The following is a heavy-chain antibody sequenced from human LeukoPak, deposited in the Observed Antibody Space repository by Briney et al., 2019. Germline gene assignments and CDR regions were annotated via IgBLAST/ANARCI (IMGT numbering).Heavy chain of an antibody. Sequence: PSETLSLTCAVYGGSFSGYYCSWIRQPPGKGLEWIGEINHSGRTNYNPSLKSRVTVSVDTSKNQFSLKLSSVTAADTAVYYCAREDYYYGMDVWGQGTTVTVSS. CDR3: AREDYYYGMDV. CDR2: INHSGRT. V-gene: IGHV4-34*01. J-gene: IGHJ6*02. CDR1: GGSFSGYY.